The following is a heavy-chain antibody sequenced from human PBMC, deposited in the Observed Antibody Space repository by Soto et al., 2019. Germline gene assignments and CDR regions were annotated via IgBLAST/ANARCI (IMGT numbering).Heavy chain of an antibody. CDR1: GYTFTSYA. J-gene: IGHJ4*02. V-gene: IGHV1-3*01. Sequence: ASVKVSCKASGYTFTSYAIHWVRQAPGQRLEWMGWINAGNGNTKYSQKFQGRVTITRDTSASTAYMELSSLRSEDTAVYYCARSPLYDSSGYDDYWGQGTLVTVSS. CDR2: INAGNGNT. D-gene: IGHD3-22*01. CDR3: ARSPLYDSSGYDDY.